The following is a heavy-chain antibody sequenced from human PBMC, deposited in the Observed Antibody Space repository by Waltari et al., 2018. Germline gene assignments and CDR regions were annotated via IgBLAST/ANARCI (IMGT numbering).Heavy chain of an antibody. J-gene: IGHJ4*02. V-gene: IGHV1-69*02. Sequence: QVQLVQSGAEVRKPGSSVKVSCKASRGTFRSDTISWVRQAPGQGLEWMGRIPPVFGLADYAQSFKGRVTITADKYTSTAYMELSSLRSEDTAVYFCARAVVDSQRSGYYYPHYFYLWGQGTLVTVSS. CDR2: IPPVFGLA. CDR3: ARAVVDSQRSGYYYPHYFYL. CDR1: RGTFRSDT. D-gene: IGHD3-22*01.